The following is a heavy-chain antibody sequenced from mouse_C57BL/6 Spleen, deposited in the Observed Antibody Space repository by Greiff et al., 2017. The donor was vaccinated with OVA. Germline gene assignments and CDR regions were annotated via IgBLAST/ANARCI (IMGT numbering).Heavy chain of an antibody. CDR2: IHPNSGST. D-gene: IGHD2-2*01. CDR1: GYTFTSYW. CDR3: ARYYGYDDAMDY. V-gene: IGHV1-64*01. Sequence: VQLQQPGAELVKPGASVKLSCKASGYTFTSYWMHWVKQRPGQGLEWIGMIHPNSGSTNYNEKFKSKATLTVDKSSSTAYMQLSSLTSEDSAVYYCARYYGYDDAMDYWGQGTSVTVSS. J-gene: IGHJ4*01.